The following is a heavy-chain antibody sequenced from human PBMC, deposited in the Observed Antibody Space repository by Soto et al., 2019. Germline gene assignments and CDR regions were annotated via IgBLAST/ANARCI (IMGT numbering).Heavy chain of an antibody. Sequence: ASVKVSCKASGYTFTSYAMHWVRQAPGQRLEWMGWINAGNGNTKYSQKLQGRVTITRDTSASTAYMELSSLRSEDTAVYYCARAPSWYNFDYWGQGPLVTVSS. CDR2: INAGNGNT. J-gene: IGHJ4*02. D-gene: IGHD6-13*01. CDR3: ARAPSWYNFDY. V-gene: IGHV1-3*01. CDR1: GYTFTSYA.